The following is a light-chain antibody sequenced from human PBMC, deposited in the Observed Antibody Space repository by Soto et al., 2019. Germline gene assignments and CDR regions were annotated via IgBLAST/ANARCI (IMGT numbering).Light chain of an antibody. Sequence: ESVLTQSPGTLSLSPGERATLSCRASQSVSNNYLAWYHQKPGQAPRLLIYGASTRATGITDRFSGSGSGTDFTLPISRLEPEDSAVYYCQQYGSSPTWTFGQGTKVEIK. CDR1: QSVSNNY. V-gene: IGKV3-20*01. J-gene: IGKJ1*01. CDR3: QQYGSSPTWT. CDR2: GAS.